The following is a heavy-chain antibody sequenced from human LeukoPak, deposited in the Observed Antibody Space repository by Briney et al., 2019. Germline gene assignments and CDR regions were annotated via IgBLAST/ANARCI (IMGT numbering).Heavy chain of an antibody. J-gene: IGHJ4*02. CDR1: GFTFSSYA. CDR2: ISGRGGTT. Sequence: GGSLRLSCAASGFTFSSYAMSWVRQAPGKGLEWVSTISGRGGTTYYADSVKGRFTISRDNSKNTLYLQMNSLRAEDTAVYYCASIVVTTIKGGFDYWGQGTLVTVSS. V-gene: IGHV3-23*01. CDR3: ASIVVTTIKGGFDY. D-gene: IGHD5-12*01.